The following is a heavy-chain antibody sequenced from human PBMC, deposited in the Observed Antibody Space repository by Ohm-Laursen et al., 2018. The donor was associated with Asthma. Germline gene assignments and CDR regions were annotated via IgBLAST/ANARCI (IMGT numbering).Heavy chain of an antibody. CDR3: ARERWLRFIDY. Sequence: SETLSLTCTVSGGSVSSGSYYWSWIRQPPGKGLEWIGYIYYSGSTNYNPSLKSRVTISVDTSKNQFSLKLSSVTAADTAVYYCARERWLRFIDYWGQGTLVTVSS. CDR1: GGSVSSGSYY. J-gene: IGHJ4*02. CDR2: IYYSGST. V-gene: IGHV4-61*01. D-gene: IGHD5-12*01.